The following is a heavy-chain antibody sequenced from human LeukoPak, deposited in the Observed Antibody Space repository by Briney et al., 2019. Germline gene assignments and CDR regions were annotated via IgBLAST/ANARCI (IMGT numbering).Heavy chain of an antibody. V-gene: IGHV3-7*01. CDR1: GFTFGKYW. CDR3: ARDLRRYYDSSGYAHDAFDI. D-gene: IGHD3-22*01. J-gene: IGHJ3*02. Sequence: GGSLRLSCVASGFTFGKYWMSWVRQAPGKGLEWVANIKLDGSEKDYVDSVKGRFTISRDNSKNTLYLQMNSLRAEDTAVYYCARDLRRYYDSSGYAHDAFDIWGQGTMVTVSS. CDR2: IKLDGSEK.